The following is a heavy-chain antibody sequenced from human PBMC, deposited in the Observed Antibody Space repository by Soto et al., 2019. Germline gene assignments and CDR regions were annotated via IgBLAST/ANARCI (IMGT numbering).Heavy chain of an antibody. Sequence: GGSLRLSCAASGVTFRSFTMNWVRQAPGKGLEWVSTISSNSAYIYYTDALRGRFTISRDNAKNSLHLQRNSPRAEDTAVYYCTRDASRDSSARGWFDPWGPGTLVTVSS. CDR3: TRDASRDSSARGWFDP. CDR2: ISSNSAYI. J-gene: IGHJ5*02. CDR1: GVTFRSFT. D-gene: IGHD6-13*01. V-gene: IGHV3-21*01.